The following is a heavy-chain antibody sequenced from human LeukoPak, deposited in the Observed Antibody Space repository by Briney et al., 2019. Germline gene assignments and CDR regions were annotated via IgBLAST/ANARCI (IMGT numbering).Heavy chain of an antibody. CDR1: GYTFTSYW. V-gene: IGHV5-51*01. J-gene: IGHJ6*03. Sequence: GESLKISCKASGYTFTSYWIGWVRQMPGKGLEWMGIIYRGDSDTRYSPSFQGQVTISADKSISTAYLQWSSLKASDTAMYYCARKVATSYYYMDVWGKGTTVTVSS. CDR3: ARKVATSYYYMDV. D-gene: IGHD5-12*01. CDR2: IYRGDSDT.